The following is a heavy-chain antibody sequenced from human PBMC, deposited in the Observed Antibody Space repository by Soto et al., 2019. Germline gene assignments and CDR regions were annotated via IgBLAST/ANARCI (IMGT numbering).Heavy chain of an antibody. V-gene: IGHV3-21*01. Sequence: PWGSLRLSCAASGFTFSSYGMNWVRQAPGTGLEWVSSISISSSYIYYADSVKGRFTISTENAKNTLYLQMNSLMTADATAYYCARVHSITSRGVYPLLRGMDVWGQGTTVTLSS. CDR2: ISISSSYI. J-gene: IGHJ6*01. CDR1: GFTFSSYG. CDR3: ARVHSITSRGVYPLLRGMDV. D-gene: IGHD2-15*01.